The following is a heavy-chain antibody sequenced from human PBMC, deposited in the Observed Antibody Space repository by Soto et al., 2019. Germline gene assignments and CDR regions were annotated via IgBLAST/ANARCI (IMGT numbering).Heavy chain of an antibody. V-gene: IGHV2-70*12. CDR1: GFSLSTSGMC. Sequence: AFGPTLVNPTQALTLTCTFSGFSLSTSGMCVSWIRQPPGRALEWLALIDWEDGKYYSTSLKTRLTISKDTSKNQVVLTMTSMDPVDTATYYCGRHARGTPADVDYWGQGALVTVSS. D-gene: IGHD1-7*01. CDR3: GRHARGTPADVDY. J-gene: IGHJ4*02. CDR2: IDWEDGK.